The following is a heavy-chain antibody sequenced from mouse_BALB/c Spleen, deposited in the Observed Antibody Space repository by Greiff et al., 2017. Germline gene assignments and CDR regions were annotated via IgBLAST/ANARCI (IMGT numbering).Heavy chain of an antibody. CDR2: IDPENGNT. Sequence: EVQLQQSGAELVRPGALVKLSCKASGFNIKDYYMHWVKQRPEQGLEWIGWIDPENGNTIYDPKFQGKASITADTSSNTAYLQLSSLTSEDTAVYYCARPLSTMITTRFAYWGQGTLVTVSA. J-gene: IGHJ3*01. D-gene: IGHD2-4*01. CDR1: GFNIKDYY. V-gene: IGHV14-1*02. CDR3: ARPLSTMITTRFAY.